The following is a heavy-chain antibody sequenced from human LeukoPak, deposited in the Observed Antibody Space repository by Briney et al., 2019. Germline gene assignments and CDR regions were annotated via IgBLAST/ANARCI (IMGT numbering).Heavy chain of an antibody. J-gene: IGHJ4*02. Sequence: KPSGTLSLTCTVSGDSINSLDLWSWVRQPPGKGLEWIGEMYLSGTTHSNPSVKSRVTISIDKSKNQFFLNLSSVTAADTAVYYCAKSHTPGSFWGQGTLVTVSS. V-gene: IGHV4-4*02. D-gene: IGHD6-6*01. CDR2: MYLSGTT. CDR1: GDSINSLDL. CDR3: AKSHTPGSF.